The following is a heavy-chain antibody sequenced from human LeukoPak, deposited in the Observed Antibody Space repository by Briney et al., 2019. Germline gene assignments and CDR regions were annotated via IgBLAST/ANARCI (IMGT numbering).Heavy chain of an antibody. CDR2: ISGSGGST. CDR1: GFTFSSYW. CDR3: AKDACSGGSCYEDY. J-gene: IGHJ4*02. Sequence: PGGSLRLSCAASGFTFSSYWMHWVRQAPGKGLVWVSAISGSGGSTYYADSVKGRFTISRDNSKNTLYLQMNSLRAEDTAVYYCAKDACSGGSCYEDYWGQGTLVTVSS. V-gene: IGHV3-23*01. D-gene: IGHD2-15*01.